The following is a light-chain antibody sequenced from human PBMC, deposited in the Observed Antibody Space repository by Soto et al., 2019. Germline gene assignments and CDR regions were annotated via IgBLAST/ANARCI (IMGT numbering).Light chain of an antibody. V-gene: IGKV3-20*01. CDR1: QSVNSGS. CDR3: QQYGSSVRT. CDR2: GAT. Sequence: DIALTQSPGTLSLSPGDRAILSCRASQSVNSGSLAWYQQRPGQAPRLLIYGATIRATGIPDKFSGSGSGTDFTLTISRLEPEDFAVYYCQQYGSSVRTLGQGTKVEIK. J-gene: IGKJ1*01.